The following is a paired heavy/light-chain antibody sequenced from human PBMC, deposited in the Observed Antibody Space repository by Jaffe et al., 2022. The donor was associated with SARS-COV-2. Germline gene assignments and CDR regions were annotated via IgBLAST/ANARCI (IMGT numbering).Light chain of an antibody. J-gene: IGKJ4*01. CDR2: WAS. CDR3: QQYSTTPLT. Sequence: DIVMTQSPDSLAVSLGERATINCKSSQSVLYNSNNKNYLAWYQQKPGQPPKLLIYWASTRESGVPDRFGGSGSGTDFTLTISSLQAEDVAVYYCQQYSTTPLTFGGGTKVDIK. V-gene: IGKV4-1*01. CDR1: QSVLYNSNNKNY.
Heavy chain of an antibody. V-gene: IGHV1-18*01. CDR2: ISAKNGNT. CDR1: GYTFSSYG. CDR3: ARDLGTVTKGIAGY. J-gene: IGHJ4*02. D-gene: IGHD4-17*01. Sequence: QVQLVQSGTEVKKPGASVKVTCKASGYTFSSYGISWVRQAPGQGLEYMGWISAKNGNTDYAQKVQDRVTMTTDTSTSTAYMEVRSLKSDDTAVYYCARDLGTVTKGIAGYWGQGTLLIVSS.